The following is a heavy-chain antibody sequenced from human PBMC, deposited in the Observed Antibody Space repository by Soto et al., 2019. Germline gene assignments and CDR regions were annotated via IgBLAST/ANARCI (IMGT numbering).Heavy chain of an antibody. CDR1: GGTFSSYT. CDR3: ARDLGGGRCDY. V-gene: IGHV1-69*02. CDR2: IIPILGIA. J-gene: IGHJ4*02. D-gene: IGHD6-19*01. Sequence: QVQLVQSGAEVKKPGSSVKVSCKASGGTFSSYTISWVRQAPGQELEWMGRIIPILGIANYAQKFQGRVTITADKSTSTADMALSSLSSDDTAVYYCARDLGGGRCDYWGQGTLVTVSS.